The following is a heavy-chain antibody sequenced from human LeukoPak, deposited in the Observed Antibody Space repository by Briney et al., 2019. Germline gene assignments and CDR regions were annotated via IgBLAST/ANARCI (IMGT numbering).Heavy chain of an antibody. CDR2: INYSGTT. V-gene: IGHV4-39*01. J-gene: IGHJ4*02. CDR1: GGSISSSGYY. CDR3: ARLRDGRWLLEY. D-gene: IGHD5-24*01. Sequence: SETLSLTCTASGGSISSSGYYWGWIRQPPGEGLEWIASINYSGTTYYNPSLKSRVTISEDRSKNQFSLKLSSVTAADTAVYYCARLRDGRWLLEYWGQGTLVTVSS.